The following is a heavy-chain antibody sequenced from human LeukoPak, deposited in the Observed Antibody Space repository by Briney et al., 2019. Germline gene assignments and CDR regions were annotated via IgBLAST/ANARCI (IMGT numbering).Heavy chain of an antibody. CDR1: GFTFSDYY. D-gene: IGHD3-3*01. CDR2: ISSSVSSI. J-gene: IGHJ5*02. CDR3: VRGPFWSGYFGL. Sequence: GGSLRLSCAASGFTFSDYYMSWLRQAPGKGLEWVSYISSSVSSIYYADSVKGRFTISRDNAKNSLYLQMNSLRAEDTAVYNCVRGPFWSGYFGLWGQGTLVTVSS. V-gene: IGHV3-11*01.